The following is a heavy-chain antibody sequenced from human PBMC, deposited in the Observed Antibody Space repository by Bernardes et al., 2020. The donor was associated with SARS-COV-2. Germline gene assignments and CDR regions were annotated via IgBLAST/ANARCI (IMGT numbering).Heavy chain of an antibody. CDR1: GGTFSSYA. CDR2: IIPIFGTA. CDR3: ARGALELRHDGYYYGMDV. V-gene: IGHV1-69*13. D-gene: IGHD1-7*01. Sequence: SVKVSCMASGGTFSSYAISWVRQAPGQGLEWMGGIIPIFGTANYAQKFQGRVTITADESTSTAYMELSSLRSEDTAVYYCARGALELRHDGYYYGMDVWGQGTTVTVSS. J-gene: IGHJ6*02.